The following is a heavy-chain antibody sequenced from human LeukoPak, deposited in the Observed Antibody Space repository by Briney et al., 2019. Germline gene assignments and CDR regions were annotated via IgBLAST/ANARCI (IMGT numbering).Heavy chain of an antibody. D-gene: IGHD3-10*01. CDR3: ARAPASGTVDY. J-gene: IGHJ4*02. CDR2: INQDGSEE. V-gene: IGHV3-7*01. Sequence: GGSLRLSCAASAFPFSIYWMSWVRQAPGKGLEWVANINQDGSEEYYVDSVKGRFTISRDNAKNSLYLQMNSLRVEDTAVYYCARAPASGTVDYWGQGTLVTVSS. CDR1: AFPFSIYW.